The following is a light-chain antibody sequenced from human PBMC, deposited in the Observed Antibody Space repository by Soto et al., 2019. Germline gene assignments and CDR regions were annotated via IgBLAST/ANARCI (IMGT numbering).Light chain of an antibody. CDR2: DVS. CDR3: SSFTPTSALV. J-gene: IGLJ1*01. CDR1: SSDVGGYNY. V-gene: IGLV2-14*03. Sequence: QSVLTQSASVSGSPGQSITISCTGTSSDVGGYNYVSWYQQHPGKAPKLMIYDVSNRPSGVSNRFSGSKSDNTASLTISGLQADDEADYYCSSFTPTSALVFGTGTKVNVL.